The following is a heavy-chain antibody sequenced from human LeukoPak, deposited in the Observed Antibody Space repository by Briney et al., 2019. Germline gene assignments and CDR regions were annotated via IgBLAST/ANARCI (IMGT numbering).Heavy chain of an antibody. D-gene: IGHD3-22*01. Sequence: ASVKVSFKASEYTFTDYYMHWVRQAPGQGLEWMGWINPNSGGTNYAQKFQGRVTMTRDTSISTAYMELSRLRSDDTAVYYCARASYYYDSSGYPGYYFDYWGQGTLVTVSS. CDR2: INPNSGGT. CDR1: EYTFTDYY. CDR3: ARASYYYDSSGYPGYYFDY. J-gene: IGHJ4*02. V-gene: IGHV1-2*02.